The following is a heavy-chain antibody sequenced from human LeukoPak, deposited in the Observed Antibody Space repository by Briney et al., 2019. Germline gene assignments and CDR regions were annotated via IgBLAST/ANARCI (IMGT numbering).Heavy chain of an antibody. CDR3: ARLTYYYGSGSYYLDTFDV. Sequence: SETLSLTCAVSGYSISSGYYWGWIRQPPGKGLEWIGSIYHSGSTYYNPSLKSRVTISVDTSKNQFSLKLSSVTAADTAVYYCARLTYYYGSGSYYLDTFDVWGQGTMVTVSS. V-gene: IGHV4-38-2*01. CDR1: GYSISSGYY. D-gene: IGHD3-10*01. J-gene: IGHJ3*01. CDR2: IYHSGST.